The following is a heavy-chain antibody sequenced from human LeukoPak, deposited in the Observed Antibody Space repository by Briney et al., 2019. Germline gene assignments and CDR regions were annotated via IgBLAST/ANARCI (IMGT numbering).Heavy chain of an antibody. J-gene: IGHJ5*02. CDR1: GYTFTSYA. CDR2: INAGNGNT. CDR3: ARDLRDDYGDYSNRFDP. V-gene: IGHV1-3*01. Sequence: GASVKVSCKASGYTFTSYAMHWVRQAPGQRLEWMGWINAGNGNTKYSQKFQGRVTITADDSTSTAYMELRSLRSEDTAVYYCARDLRDDYGDYSNRFDPWGQGTLVTVSS. D-gene: IGHD4-17*01.